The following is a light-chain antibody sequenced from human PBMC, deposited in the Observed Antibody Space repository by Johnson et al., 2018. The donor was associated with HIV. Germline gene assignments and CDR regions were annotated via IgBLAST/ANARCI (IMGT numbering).Light chain of an antibody. Sequence: QSVLTQPPSVSAAPGQKVSISCSGSSSNIGNNYVSWYQQLPGTAPKLLIYENNKRPSGIPARFSGSKSDTSATLGITALQTGDEADYYCGTWDSSLCVYVFGTGTKVSVL. V-gene: IGLV1-51*02. CDR1: SSNIGNNY. J-gene: IGLJ1*01. CDR3: GTWDSSLCVYV. CDR2: ENN.